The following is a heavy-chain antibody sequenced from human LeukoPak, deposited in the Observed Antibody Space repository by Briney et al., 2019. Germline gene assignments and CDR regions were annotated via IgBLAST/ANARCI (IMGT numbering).Heavy chain of an antibody. J-gene: IGHJ3*02. V-gene: IGHV4-4*07. Sequence: SETLSLTCSVSGGSISGYYWSWIRQPAGKGLEWLGRVYTSGSTNYNPSLKSRVTISMDTSKNQFSLKLSSVTAADTAVYYCARDGRQRVTMDTGALDIWGQGTMVTVPS. CDR1: GGSISGYY. D-gene: IGHD3-10*01. CDR2: VYTSGST. CDR3: ARDGRQRVTMDTGALDI.